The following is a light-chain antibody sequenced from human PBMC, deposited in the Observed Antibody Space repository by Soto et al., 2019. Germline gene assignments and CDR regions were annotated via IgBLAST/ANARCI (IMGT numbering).Light chain of an antibody. V-gene: IGLV3-9*01. J-gene: IGLJ1*01. CDR2: RDS. CDR1: NIGSKN. CDR3: QVWDSSTV. Sequence: SYELTQPLSVSVALGQTARITCGGNNIGSKNVHWYQQKPGQAPVLVIYRDSNRPSGIPERFSGSNSGNTDTLTISRAQAGDEADYYCQVWDSSTVFGTGTKLTVL.